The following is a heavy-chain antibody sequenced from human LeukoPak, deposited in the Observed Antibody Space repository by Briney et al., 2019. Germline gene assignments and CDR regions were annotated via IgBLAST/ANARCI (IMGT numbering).Heavy chain of an antibody. J-gene: IGHJ5*02. Sequence: SETLSLTCTVSGGSISSYYWSWIRQPPGKGLEWIGYIYYSGSTNYNPSLKSRVTISINKSKNQFSLKLSSVTAADTAVYYRARELGYCSSTSCNNWFDPWGQGTLVTVSS. CDR1: GGSISSYY. V-gene: IGHV4-59*01. D-gene: IGHD2-2*01. CDR2: IYYSGST. CDR3: ARELGYCSSTSCNNWFDP.